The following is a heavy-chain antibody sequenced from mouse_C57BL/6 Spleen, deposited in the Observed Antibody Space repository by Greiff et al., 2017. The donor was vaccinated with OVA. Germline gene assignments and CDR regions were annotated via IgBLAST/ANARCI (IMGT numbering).Heavy chain of an antibody. Sequence: DVMLVESGGGLVKPGGSLKLSCAASGFTFSSYAMSRVRQTPEKRLEWVATISDGGTYTYYPDNVKGRFTFSRNNAMNNLYLQMSHLKSEDTAVYYCARDRGGSFDYWGQGTTLTVSS. V-gene: IGHV5-4*01. CDR2: ISDGGTYT. J-gene: IGHJ2*01. CDR3: ARDRGGSFDY. D-gene: IGHD1-1*02. CDR1: GFTFSSYA.